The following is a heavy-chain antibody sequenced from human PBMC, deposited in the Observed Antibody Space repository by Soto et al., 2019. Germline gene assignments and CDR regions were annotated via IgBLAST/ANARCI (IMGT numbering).Heavy chain of an antibody. J-gene: IGHJ6*02. CDR3: ARGVVVPAIPYYYFSMDV. D-gene: IGHD2-21*02. CDR2: IIPFVGSA. V-gene: IGHV1-69*13. CDR1: GGTFSSYA. Sequence: GASVKVSCKASGGTFSSYAISWVRQAPGQGPEWMGGIIPFVGSATYAQKFQGRVTLTADESTGTAYMEMNSLRSEDTAVYYCARGVVVPAIPYYYFSMDVWGQGTTVTVSS.